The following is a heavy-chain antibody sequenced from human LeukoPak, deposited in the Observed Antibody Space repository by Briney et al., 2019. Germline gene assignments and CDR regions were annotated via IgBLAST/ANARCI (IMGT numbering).Heavy chain of an antibody. CDR1: GFTFSSYS. CDR2: IYSGGST. D-gene: IGHD3-10*01. V-gene: IGHV3-66*01. Sequence: PGGSLRLSCAASGFTFSSYSMSWVRQAPGKGLEWVSVIYSGGSTYYADSVKGRFTISRDNSKNTLYLQMNSLRAEDTAVYYCARLWFGEYTFDYWGQGTLVTVSS. CDR3: ARLWFGEYTFDY. J-gene: IGHJ4*02.